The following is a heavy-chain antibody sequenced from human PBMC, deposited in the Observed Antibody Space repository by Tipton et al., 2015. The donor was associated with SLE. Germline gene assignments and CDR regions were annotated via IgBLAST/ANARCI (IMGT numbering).Heavy chain of an antibody. Sequence: QLVQSGPEVKKPGASVKVSCKASGYTFGNYGIHWVRQPPGQGLEWMGWISADSDETNFSNNVKGRVTMTTDSSTNTAYMELRSLRSDDTAVYFCARDWGNGGGEYFQHWGQGTLVSVAS. D-gene: IGHD3-16*01. J-gene: IGHJ1*01. CDR2: ISADSDET. CDR3: ARDWGNGGGEYFQH. V-gene: IGHV1-18*01. CDR1: GYTFGNYG.